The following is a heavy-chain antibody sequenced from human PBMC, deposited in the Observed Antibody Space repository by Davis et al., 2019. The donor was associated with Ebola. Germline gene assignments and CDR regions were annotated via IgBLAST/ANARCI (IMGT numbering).Heavy chain of an antibody. CDR3: ARGIRGYSASGS. V-gene: IGHV3-11*05. CDR1: GFTFSDYF. Sequence: GESLKISCAASGFTFSDYFMSWIRQAPGKGLEWLSYITTTSDATNYADSVKGRFTISRDNAKNSLYLQMKSLRVEDTAVYYCARGIRGYSASGSWGQGTLVTVSS. J-gene: IGHJ5*02. CDR2: ITTTSDAT. D-gene: IGHD3-3*02.